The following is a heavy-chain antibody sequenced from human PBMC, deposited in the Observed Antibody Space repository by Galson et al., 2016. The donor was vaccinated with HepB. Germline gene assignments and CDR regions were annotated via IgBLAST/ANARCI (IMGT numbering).Heavy chain of an antibody. Sequence: SETLSLTCAVYGGSFSGYYWSWIRPPPGKGLEWIGQINHSGTTYYNPSLTSRVPISVDTSKNQFSLRLSSVTAADTAVYYCARGGPSGSYYSRYYFYGMDVWGQGTTVTVSS. V-gene: IGHV4-34*01. CDR3: ARGGPSGSYYSRYYFYGMDV. D-gene: IGHD1-26*01. J-gene: IGHJ6*02. CDR2: INHSGTT. CDR1: GGSFSGYY.